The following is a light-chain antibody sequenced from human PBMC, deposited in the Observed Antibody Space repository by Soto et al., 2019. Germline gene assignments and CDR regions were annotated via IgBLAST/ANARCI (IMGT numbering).Light chain of an antibody. CDR1: QSISGRY. J-gene: IGKJ4*01. V-gene: IGKV3-20*01. CDR3: QQYGSSPLT. Sequence: EIVLTQSPGTLSLSPGERASLSCRASQSISGRYLAWYQQKPGQAPRLLIYDSSSRATGIPARFSGSGSGTDFILTISRLEPEDFAVYYCQQYGSSPLTFGGGTKVEIK. CDR2: DSS.